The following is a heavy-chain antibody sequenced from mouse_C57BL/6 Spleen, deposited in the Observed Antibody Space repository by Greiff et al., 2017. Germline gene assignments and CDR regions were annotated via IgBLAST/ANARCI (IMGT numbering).Heavy chain of an antibody. CDR1: GYTFTSYW. CDR2: IDPSDSET. CDR3: VRDSNYGYFDV. J-gene: IGHJ1*03. Sequence: QVQLQQPGAELVRPGSSVKLSCKASGYTFTSYWMHWVKQRPIQGLEWIGNIDPSDSETHYNQKFKDKATLTVDKSSSTASMQLSSLTSEDSAVYSCVRDSNYGYFDVWGTGTTVTVSS. V-gene: IGHV1-52*01. D-gene: IGHD2-5*01.